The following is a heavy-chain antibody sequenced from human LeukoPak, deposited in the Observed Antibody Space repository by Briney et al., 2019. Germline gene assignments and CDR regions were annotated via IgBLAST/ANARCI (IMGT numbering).Heavy chain of an antibody. D-gene: IGHD3-22*01. J-gene: IGHJ4*02. Sequence: GGSLRLSCAASGFTFSYYAMHWVRQAPGKGLEWVAVISYDGSNEYYADSVKGRFTISRDNSKNTLYLQMNSLRAADTAVYYCASNLESITMIVVVGYWGQGTLVTVSS. CDR1: GFTFSYYA. CDR2: ISYDGSNE. V-gene: IGHV3-30*04. CDR3: ASNLESITMIVVVGY.